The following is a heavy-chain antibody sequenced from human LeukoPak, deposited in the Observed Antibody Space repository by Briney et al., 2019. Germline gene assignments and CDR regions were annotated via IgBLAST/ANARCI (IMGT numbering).Heavy chain of an antibody. CDR1: GFTFSSYA. V-gene: IGHV3-23*01. J-gene: IGHJ4*02. Sequence: GGSLRLSCAASGFTFSSYAMSWVRQAPGKGLEWVSAISGSGVSTYYADSVKGRFTISRDNSKNTLYLQMNSLRAEDTAVYYCARSLRARSPFDYWGQGTLVTVSS. D-gene: IGHD3-16*01. CDR2: ISGSGVST. CDR3: ARSLRARSPFDY.